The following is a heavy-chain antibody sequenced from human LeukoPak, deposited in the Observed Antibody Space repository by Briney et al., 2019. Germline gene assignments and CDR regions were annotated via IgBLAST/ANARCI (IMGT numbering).Heavy chain of an antibody. CDR3: AKHVVAGIFLVYYFDY. J-gene: IGHJ4*02. V-gene: IGHV3-9*01. Sequence: GGSLRLSCAASGFTFDDYAMHWVRQAPGKGLEWVSGTSWNSGSIGYADSVKGRFTISRDNSKNTLYLQMNSLRAEDTAVYYCAKHVVAGIFLVYYFDYWGQGTLVTVSS. CDR1: GFTFDDYA. CDR2: TSWNSGSI. D-gene: IGHD6-19*01.